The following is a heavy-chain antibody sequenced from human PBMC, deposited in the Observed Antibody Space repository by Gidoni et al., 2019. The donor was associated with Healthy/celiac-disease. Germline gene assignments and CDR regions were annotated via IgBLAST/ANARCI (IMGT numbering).Heavy chain of an antibody. J-gene: IGHJ4*02. CDR1: GFTLSRSG. V-gene: IGHV3-30*18. D-gene: IGHD6-6*01. CDR3: AKDWSPYSSSSYPPGY. CDR2: ISYDGSNK. Sequence: QVKLVESGGGVVQPGRSLRLSCAASGFTLSRSGMPWVRQGPGKGREWVAVISYDGSNKYYADSVKGRFTISRDNSKNTLYLQMNSLRAEDTAVYYCAKDWSPYSSSSYPPGYWGQGTLVTVSS.